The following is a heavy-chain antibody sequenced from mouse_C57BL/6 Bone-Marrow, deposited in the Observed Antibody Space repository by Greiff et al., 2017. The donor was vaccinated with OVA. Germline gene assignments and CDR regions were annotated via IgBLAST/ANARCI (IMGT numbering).Heavy chain of an antibody. V-gene: IGHV1-54*01. CDR1: GFAFTNYL. CDR3: ARDWDVGGY. J-gene: IGHJ2*01. D-gene: IGHD4-1*01. CDR2: INPGSGGT. Sequence: VQLQQSGAELVRPGTSVKVSCTASGFAFTNYLIEWVKQRPGQGLEWIGEINPGSGGTNYNEKFKGKATLTADKSSSTAYMQLSSLTSEDSAVYVCARDWDVGGYWGQGTTLTVSS.